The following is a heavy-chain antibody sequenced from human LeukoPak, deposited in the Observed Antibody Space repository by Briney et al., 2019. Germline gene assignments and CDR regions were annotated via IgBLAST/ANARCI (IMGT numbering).Heavy chain of an antibody. V-gene: IGHV5-51*01. J-gene: IGHJ4*02. Sequence: GAALKISIKGAGSAVTNYWIWWGRQTPGKGGEWMGIIYPGDSDTSYNPSFQGQVTISADTSNSTSSLQWSSLEASDTDIYDCARRGPSSEYFDHWGQGPLVTVSA. D-gene: IGHD3-16*01. CDR2: IYPGDSDT. CDR3: ARRGPSSEYFDH. CDR1: GSAVTNYW.